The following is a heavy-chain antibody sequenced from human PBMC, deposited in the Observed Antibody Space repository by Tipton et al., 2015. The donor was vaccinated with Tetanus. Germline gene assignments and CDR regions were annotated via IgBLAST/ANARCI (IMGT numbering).Heavy chain of an antibody. V-gene: IGHV3-11*01. CDR2: ITSSGSTI. Sequence: SLRLSCAASGFTFSDYYMSWIRQAPGKGLEWVSYITSSGSTIYYADSVKGRFTISRDNSKNTLYLQMNSLRAEDTAVYYCARAYRDSSGYFYYFDYWGQGTLVTVSS. J-gene: IGHJ4*02. D-gene: IGHD3-22*01. CDR1: GFTFSDYY. CDR3: ARAYRDSSGYFYYFDY.